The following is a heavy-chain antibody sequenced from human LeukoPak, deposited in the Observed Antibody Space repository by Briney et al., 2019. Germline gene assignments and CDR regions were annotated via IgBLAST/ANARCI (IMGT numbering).Heavy chain of an antibody. Sequence: PGGSLRLSCVASGFTFSSYAMHWVRQAPGKGLEYVSAISSNGGSTYYANSVKGRFTISRDNSKNTLYLQMGSLRAEDMAVYYCAREPGIGCSGGSCLVGFSDYYMDVWGKGTTVTVSS. CDR1: GFTFSSYA. CDR3: AREPGIGCSGGSCLVGFSDYYMDV. V-gene: IGHV3-64*01. D-gene: IGHD2-15*01. J-gene: IGHJ6*03. CDR2: ISSNGGST.